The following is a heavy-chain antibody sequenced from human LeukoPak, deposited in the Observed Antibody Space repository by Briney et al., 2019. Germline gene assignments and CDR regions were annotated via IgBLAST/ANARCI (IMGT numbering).Heavy chain of an antibody. D-gene: IGHD2-15*01. CDR3: ARAGYCGDGGCRGGSAFDV. Sequence: ASVKVSCKTSGYTFTNYDIYWVRQAPGQGLECMGWISGYTGDAKYAQILQGRFTVTTDTSTSTAYMELKSLTYDDTAVYYCARAGYCGDGGCRGGSAFDVWGQGTMVTVSS. V-gene: IGHV1-18*01. CDR2: ISGYTGDA. CDR1: GYTFTNYD. J-gene: IGHJ3*01.